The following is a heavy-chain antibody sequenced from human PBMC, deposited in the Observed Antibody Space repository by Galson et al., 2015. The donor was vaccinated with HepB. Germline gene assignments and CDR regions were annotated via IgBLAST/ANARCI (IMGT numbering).Heavy chain of an antibody. Sequence: SLRLSCAASGFSFNYYSMNWVRQAPGKGLEWVSYISSSSSTTYYADSVKGRFTISRDNAKNSLYPQMNSLRDEDTAVYYCAGKAAPYYFDYWGQGTLVTVSS. D-gene: IGHD6-13*01. V-gene: IGHV3-48*02. CDR2: ISSSSSTT. CDR1: GFSFNYYS. CDR3: AGKAAPYYFDY. J-gene: IGHJ4*02.